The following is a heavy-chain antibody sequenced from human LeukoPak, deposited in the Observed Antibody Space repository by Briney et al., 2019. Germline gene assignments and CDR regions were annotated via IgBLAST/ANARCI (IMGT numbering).Heavy chain of an antibody. Sequence: GGSLRLSCAASGLIFSTFAMSWVRQGPARGLEWDSSIRGNGGTFYADSVKGRFTLSTDISRNTVYFQLNNLRVEDTAIYYCAKASWVSSTDAVRWGQGTLVTVSS. CDR1: GLIFSTFA. CDR3: AKASWVSSTDAVR. D-gene: IGHD3-16*01. V-gene: IGHV3-23*01. CDR2: IRGNGGT. J-gene: IGHJ4*02.